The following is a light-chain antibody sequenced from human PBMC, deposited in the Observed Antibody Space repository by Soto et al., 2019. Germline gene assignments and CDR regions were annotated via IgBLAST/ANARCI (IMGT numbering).Light chain of an antibody. V-gene: IGKV3-20*01. CDR2: GAT. CDR1: QSVSSSY. J-gene: IGKJ1*01. Sequence: EIVLTQSPGTLSLSPGERATLSCRASQSVSSSYLAWYQQKPGQAPRLLIYGATRRTTGIPDRFSGSGSGTDCTLTFSRLEPEDSAVYYGQQYGSSPPWKVGRGTKVEIK. CDR3: QQYGSSPPWK.